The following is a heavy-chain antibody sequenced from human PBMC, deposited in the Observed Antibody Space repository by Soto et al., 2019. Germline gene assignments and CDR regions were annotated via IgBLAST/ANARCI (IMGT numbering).Heavy chain of an antibody. Sequence: EASVKVSCKASGYTFTGYYMHWVRPAPGQGLEWMGWINPNSGGTNYAQKFQGWVTMTRDTSISTAYMELSRLRSDDTAVYYCARDLGAETEEHFDIWGQGTMVTVSS. CDR2: INPNSGGT. J-gene: IGHJ3*02. V-gene: IGHV1-2*04. D-gene: IGHD3-16*01. CDR1: GYTFTGYY. CDR3: ARDLGAETEEHFDI.